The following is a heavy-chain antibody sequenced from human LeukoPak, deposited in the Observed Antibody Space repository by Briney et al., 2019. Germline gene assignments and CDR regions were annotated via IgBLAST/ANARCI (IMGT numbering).Heavy chain of an antibody. CDR1: GGTFSSYA. CDR2: IIPIFGTA. D-gene: IGHD3-22*01. V-gene: IGHV1-69*05. CDR3: ARAGSSGYIGYY. J-gene: IGHJ4*02. Sequence: ASVKVSSKPSGGTFSSYAVSWVRQPPGQGLEWMGGIIPIFGTANYAQKFQGRVTITTDESTSTAYMELSSLKASDTAMYYCARAGSSGYIGYYWGQGTLVTVSS.